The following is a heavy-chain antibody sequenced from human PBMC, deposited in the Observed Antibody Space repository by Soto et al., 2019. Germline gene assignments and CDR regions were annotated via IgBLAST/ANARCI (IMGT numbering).Heavy chain of an antibody. CDR2: ISGSGGST. CDR1: GFTFSSYA. J-gene: IGHJ4*02. CDR3: AKDPRSIPFDIVVVPADDLFDY. V-gene: IGHV3-23*01. D-gene: IGHD2-2*01. Sequence: PGGSLRLSCAASGFTFSSYAMSWVRQAPGKGLEWVSAISGSGGSTYYADSVKGRFTISRDNSKNTLYLQMNSLRAEDTAVYYCAKDPRSIPFDIVVVPADDLFDYWGQGTLVTVSS.